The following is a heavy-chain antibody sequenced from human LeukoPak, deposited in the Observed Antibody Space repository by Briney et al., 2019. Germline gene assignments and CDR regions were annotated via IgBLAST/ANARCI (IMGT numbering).Heavy chain of an antibody. V-gene: IGHV4-59*01. CDR3: AREDPQTTVPEGLDV. Sequence: SEALSLTCAVSGGSIGSYYWSWLRQPPGRGLEWVGYIYYSGTTNYNPSLKSRVTISVDTSMSQFSLKLTSATAADTAIYYCAREDPQTTVPEGLDVWGQGTTVTVSS. D-gene: IGHD4-17*01. CDR2: IYYSGTT. J-gene: IGHJ6*02. CDR1: GGSIGSYY.